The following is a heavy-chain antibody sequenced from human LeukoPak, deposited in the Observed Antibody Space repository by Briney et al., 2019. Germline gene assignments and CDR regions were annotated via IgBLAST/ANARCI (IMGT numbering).Heavy chain of an antibody. CDR1: GYSMHGGSYY. J-gene: IGHJ4*02. D-gene: IGHD3-22*01. CDR2: VHYSGNS. V-gene: IGHV4-39*01. Sequence: SDTLSLTCTVSGYSMHGGSYYWGWIRQPPGKGLEWIGGVHYSGNSYYNPSLKSRVTISVATSKNQFSLKMSSVTAADRAVYYCARHEGSYLDKSGYTFDCWGQGTLVTVSS. CDR3: ARHEGSYLDKSGYTFDC.